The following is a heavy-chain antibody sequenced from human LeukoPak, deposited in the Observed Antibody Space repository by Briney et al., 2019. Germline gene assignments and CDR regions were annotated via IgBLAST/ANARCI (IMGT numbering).Heavy chain of an antibody. CDR3: ARKYYYDSSGVYYFDY. D-gene: IGHD3-22*01. CDR2: IYPGDSDT. Sequence: GESLKIFCKGSGYRFSSYWIGWVRQMPGKGLEWMGIIYPGDSDTRYSPSFQGQVTISADKSISTAYLQWSSLKASDTAMYYCARKYYYDSSGVYYFDYWGQGTLVTVSS. CDR1: GYRFSSYW. J-gene: IGHJ4*02. V-gene: IGHV5-51*01.